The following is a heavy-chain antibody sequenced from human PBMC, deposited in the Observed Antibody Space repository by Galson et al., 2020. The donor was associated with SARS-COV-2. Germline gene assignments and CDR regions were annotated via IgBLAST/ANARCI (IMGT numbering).Heavy chain of an antibody. CDR1: GESLIDYH. D-gene: IGHD3-22*01. J-gene: IGHJ4*02. V-gene: IGHV4-34*01. CDR3: ARLLHRNGYVRFDY. Sequence: SETLSLTCAVYGESLIDYHWSWIRQPPGKGLEWIGEINHSGGSNYNPSLKSRVTMSPDTSKNQFTLKLTSVTAADTAVYYCARLLHRNGYVRFDYWGKGTLFTVSS. CDR2: INHSGGS.